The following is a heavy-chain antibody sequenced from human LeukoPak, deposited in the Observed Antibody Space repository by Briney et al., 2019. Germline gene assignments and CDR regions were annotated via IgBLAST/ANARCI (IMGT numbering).Heavy chain of an antibody. CDR3: ASATGTTTAFDY. CDR2: FDPEDGET. Sequence: GASVKVSCKVSGYTLTELSMHWVRQAPGKGLEWMGGFDPEDGETIYAQKFQGRVTMTRNTSISTAYMELSSLRSEDTAVYYCASATGTTTAFDYWGQGTLVTVSS. V-gene: IGHV1-24*01. CDR1: GYTLTELS. D-gene: IGHD1-1*01. J-gene: IGHJ4*02.